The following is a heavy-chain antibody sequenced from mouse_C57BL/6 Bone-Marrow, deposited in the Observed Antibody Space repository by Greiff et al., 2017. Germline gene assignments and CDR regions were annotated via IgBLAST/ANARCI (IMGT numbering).Heavy chain of an antibody. CDR3: ARRGGYYVLYYFDY. Sequence: EVKVVESGGDLVKPGGSLKLSCAASGFTFSSYGMSWVRQTPDKRLEWVATISSGGSYTYYPDSVKGRFTISRDNAKNTLYLQMSSLKSEDTAMYYCARRGGYYVLYYFDYWGQGTTLTVSS. J-gene: IGHJ2*01. CDR2: ISSGGSYT. D-gene: IGHD2-3*01. V-gene: IGHV5-6*01. CDR1: GFTFSSYG.